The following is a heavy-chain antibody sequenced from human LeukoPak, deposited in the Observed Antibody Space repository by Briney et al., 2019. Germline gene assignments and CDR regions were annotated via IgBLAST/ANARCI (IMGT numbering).Heavy chain of an antibody. CDR1: GYTFSGYY. D-gene: IGHD5-24*01. CDR2: INPNSGGT. Sequence: ASVKVSCKASGYTFSGYYMHWVRQAPGQGLEWMGWINPNSGGTNYAQKFQGRVTMTRDTSISTAYMELSRLRSDDTAVYYCARRHRWLQFPDYWGQGTLVTVSS. CDR3: ARRHRWLQFPDY. V-gene: IGHV1-2*02. J-gene: IGHJ4*02.